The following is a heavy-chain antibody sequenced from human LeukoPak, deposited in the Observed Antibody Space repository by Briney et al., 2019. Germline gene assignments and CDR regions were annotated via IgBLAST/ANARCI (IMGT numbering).Heavy chain of an antibody. CDR1: GGSISSSSYF. CDR3: ARPAYRGSYYDAFDI. J-gene: IGHJ3*02. Sequence: PSETLSLTCTVSGGSISSSSYFWGWIRQPPGKGLEWIATIYYSGSTYYNPSLKSRVTISVDTSKNKFSLKLNSVTAADTAVYYCARPAYRGSYYDAFDIWGQGTMVTVSS. V-gene: IGHV4-39*01. D-gene: IGHD1-26*01. CDR2: IYYSGST.